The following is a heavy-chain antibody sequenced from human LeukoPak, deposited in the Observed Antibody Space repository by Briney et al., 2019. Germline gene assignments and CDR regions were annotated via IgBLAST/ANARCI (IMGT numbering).Heavy chain of an antibody. J-gene: IGHJ4*02. V-gene: IGHV3-74*01. CDR1: GFTFSIYW. CDR2: IHDDGTFT. Sequence: GGSLRLSCAASGFTFSIYWMHWVRQAPGKGLVWVSRIHDDGTFTTSADSVKGRFTISRDNAQNMVYLQMNSLRVEDTAVYYCARDLVLGSGSYGQWGQGTLVTVSS. D-gene: IGHD3-10*01. CDR3: ARDLVLGSGSYGQ.